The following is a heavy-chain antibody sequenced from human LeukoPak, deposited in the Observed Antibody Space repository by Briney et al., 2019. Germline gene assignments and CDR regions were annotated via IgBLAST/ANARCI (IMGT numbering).Heavy chain of an antibody. Sequence: PGGSLRLSCAVSLFTASSKYMSWVRQAPGKGLEWVSVVYITGDTRYSNSVKGRFTISRDNYKNTLYLQMNSLRAEDTAVYYCARDDYDSNGYYLFDCWGQGTLVTVSS. CDR1: LFTASSKY. D-gene: IGHD3-22*01. J-gene: IGHJ4*02. V-gene: IGHV3-66*01. CDR3: ARDDYDSNGYYLFDC. CDR2: VYITGDT.